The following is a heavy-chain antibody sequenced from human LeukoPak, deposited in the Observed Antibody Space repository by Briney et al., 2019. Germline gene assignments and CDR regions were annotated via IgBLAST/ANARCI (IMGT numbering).Heavy chain of an antibody. J-gene: IGHJ4*02. D-gene: IGHD3-10*01. CDR1: GYTFTGYY. V-gene: IGHV1-2*02. CDR2: INPNSGGT. Sequence: ASVKVSCKASGYTFTGYYMHWVRQAPGQGLEWMGWINPNSGGTNYAQKFQGRVTMTRDTSISTAYMELSRLRSDDTAVYYCARDRVLLWFGDKFNFDYWAQGTLVTVSS. CDR3: ARDRVLLWFGDKFNFDY.